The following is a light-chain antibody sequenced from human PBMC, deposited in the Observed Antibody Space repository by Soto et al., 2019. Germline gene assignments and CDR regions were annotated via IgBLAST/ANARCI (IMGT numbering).Light chain of an antibody. J-gene: IGKJ4*01. CDR2: GSS. Sequence: DIQVTQSPSSLSASVGDRITFTWRTSQTVKNYVNWDQKKPGKAPQLLISGSSNWQSGVPSRFSGSGSGTDFTLTISSLQPEDFASYYCQQSYSSPVNFGGGTKVEMK. V-gene: IGKV1-39*01. CDR1: QTVKNY. CDR3: QQSYSSPVN.